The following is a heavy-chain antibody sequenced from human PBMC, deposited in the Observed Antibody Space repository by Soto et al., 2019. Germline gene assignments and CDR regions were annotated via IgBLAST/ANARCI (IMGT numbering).Heavy chain of an antibody. V-gene: IGHV3-23*01. Sequence: RGSLRITCGFSVFPFARSSMSWVGQAPGKGLEWVSTISGSGGSTYYADSVKGRLTISRDNSKNTLYLQMNSLRAEDTAVYYCAKKCSRYFDWLSRKYYFDYWGQGTLVTVSS. J-gene: IGHJ4*02. CDR2: ISGSGGST. CDR3: AKKCSRYFDWLSRKYYFDY. CDR1: VFPFARSS. D-gene: IGHD3-9*01.